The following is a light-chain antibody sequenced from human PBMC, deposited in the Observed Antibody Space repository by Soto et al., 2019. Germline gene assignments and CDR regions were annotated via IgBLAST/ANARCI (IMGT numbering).Light chain of an antibody. CDR2: EVS. Sequence: QSALTQPASVSGSLGQSITISCTGTSSDVGGYNRVSWSQQHPGKAPKLMIYEVSNRPSGVSNRFSGSKSGNTASLTISGLQPEDEADYYCSSFTGSSTWVFGGGTKLPVL. J-gene: IGLJ3*02. V-gene: IGLV2-14*01. CDR3: SSFTGSSTWV. CDR1: SSDVGGYNR.